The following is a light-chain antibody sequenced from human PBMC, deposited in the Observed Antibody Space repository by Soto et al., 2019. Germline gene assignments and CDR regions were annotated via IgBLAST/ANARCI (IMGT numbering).Light chain of an antibody. J-gene: IGLJ7*01. V-gene: IGLV2-14*01. CDR3: GSYTFTSTTRVL. Sequence: QSALTQPASVSGSPGQSITISCSGTSSDVGSYNDVSWYQQHPGKAPKLMIYEVTYRPSGVSNRFSGSKSGNAASLTISGLQAQDEADYYCGSYTFTSTTRVLFGGGTQLTVL. CDR1: SSDVGSYND. CDR2: EVT.